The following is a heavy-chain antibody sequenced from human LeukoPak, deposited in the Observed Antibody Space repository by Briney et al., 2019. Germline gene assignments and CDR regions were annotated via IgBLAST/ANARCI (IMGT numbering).Heavy chain of an antibody. CDR1: GFTFSSYS. Sequence: GGSLRLSCAASGFTFSSYSMNWVRQAPGKGLESVSSISSSSSYIYYADLVKGRFTISRDNDQSSLNLQMSSLSAEDTAVYYCVRALYSSGRNWFDRWGQGTLVTVSS. CDR2: ISSSSSYI. V-gene: IGHV3-21*01. D-gene: IGHD6-19*01. CDR3: VRALYSSGRNWFDR. J-gene: IGHJ5*02.